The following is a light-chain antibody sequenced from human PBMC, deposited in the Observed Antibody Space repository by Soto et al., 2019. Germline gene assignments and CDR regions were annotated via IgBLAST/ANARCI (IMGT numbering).Light chain of an antibody. CDR3: QQYGSSLT. J-gene: IGKJ4*01. CDR1: ESVTSSY. CDR2: GAS. Sequence: EIVLTQSPGTLSLSPGERATLSCRASESVTSSYLAWYQQKPGQAPRLLIYGASSRATGIPDRFSGSGSGTEFTLTISRLEPEDIAVYYCQQYGSSLTLGGGTKVEIK. V-gene: IGKV3-20*01.